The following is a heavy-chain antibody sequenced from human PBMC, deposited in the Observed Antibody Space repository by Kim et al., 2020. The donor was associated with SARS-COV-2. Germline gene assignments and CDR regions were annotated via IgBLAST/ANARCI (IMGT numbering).Heavy chain of an antibody. D-gene: IGHD6-13*01. CDR3: ARVAAGAGSFYWSFDP. V-gene: IGHV3-7*01. CDR1: GFTFSSYW. J-gene: IGHJ2*01. Sequence: GGSLRLSCAASGFTFSSYWMSWVRQAPGKEREGGANIKQDGSEKNYVDSVKGRFTISRDNTKNSLYLQMNSLRAEDTAVYHCARVAAGAGSFYWSFDPWG. CDR2: IKQDGSEK.